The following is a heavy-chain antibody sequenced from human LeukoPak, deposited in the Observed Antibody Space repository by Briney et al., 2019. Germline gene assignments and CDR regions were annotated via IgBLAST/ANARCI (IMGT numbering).Heavy chain of an antibody. Sequence: GGSLRLSCAASGFTFNNFAMSWVRQAPGKGLKWVSAISGSGGSTYYADSVKGRFTISRDNSKNTLYLQMNSLRAEDTAVYYCATLGALGYCSSTSCPQSVYWGQGTLVTVSS. CDR1: GFTFNNFA. D-gene: IGHD2-2*01. V-gene: IGHV3-23*01. J-gene: IGHJ4*02. CDR3: ATLGALGYCSSTSCPQSVY. CDR2: ISGSGGST.